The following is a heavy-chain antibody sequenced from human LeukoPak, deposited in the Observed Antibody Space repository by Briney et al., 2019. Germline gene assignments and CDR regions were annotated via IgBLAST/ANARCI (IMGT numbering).Heavy chain of an antibody. D-gene: IGHD6-13*01. V-gene: IGHV1-69*05. J-gene: IGHJ6*03. CDR2: IIPIFGTA. CDR3: ARARIAAAGNYYYYYMDV. Sequence: SSVKVSFKASGGTFISYAISWVRQAPGQGREWMGGIIPIFGTANYAQKFQGRVTITTDESTSTAYMELSSLRSEDTAVYYCARARIAAAGNYYYYYMDVWGKGTTVTVSS. CDR1: GGTFISYA.